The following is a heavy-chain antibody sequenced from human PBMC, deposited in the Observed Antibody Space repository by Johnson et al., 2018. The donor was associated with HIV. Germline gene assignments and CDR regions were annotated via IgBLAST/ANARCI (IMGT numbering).Heavy chain of an antibody. CDR1: GFTFSSYA. Sequence: QVQLVESGGGVVQPGRSLRLSCAASGFTFSSYAMHWVRQAPGKGLEWVAVISYDGSNKYYADSVKGRFTISRDNSKNTLYLQMNSLRAEDTAVYYCARGGNELEDLDAFYIWGQGTMVTVSS. D-gene: IGHD1-26*01. V-gene: IGHV3-30*04. CDR2: ISYDGSNK. J-gene: IGHJ3*02. CDR3: ARGGNELEDLDAFYI.